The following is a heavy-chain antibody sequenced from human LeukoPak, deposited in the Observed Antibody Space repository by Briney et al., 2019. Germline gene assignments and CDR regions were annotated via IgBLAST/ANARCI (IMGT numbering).Heavy chain of an antibody. CDR2: IYYSGST. CDR3: ARTTEQELWFGELLGYYYYYMDV. CDR1: GGSFSGYY. Sequence: PSETLSLTCAVYGGSFSGYYWSWIRQPPGKGLEWIGSIYYSGSTYYNPSLKSRVTIFVDTSKNQFSLKLSSVTAADTAVYYCARTTEQELWFGELLGYYYYYMDVWGKGTTVTVSS. D-gene: IGHD3-10*01. J-gene: IGHJ6*03. V-gene: IGHV4-34*01.